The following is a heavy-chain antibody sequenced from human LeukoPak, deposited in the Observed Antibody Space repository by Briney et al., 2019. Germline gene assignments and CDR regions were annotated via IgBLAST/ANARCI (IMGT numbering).Heavy chain of an antibody. CDR3: VRSNSGYDFYWYFDL. Sequence: SETLSLTCTVSGDPINSGSYYWSWIRQPAGKGLEWIGRIYSSGNTKYNPSLKSRVTVSADTSKNQFSLKLNSVTAADTAMYYCVRSNSGYDFYWYFDLWGRSTLVTVSS. J-gene: IGHJ2*01. CDR2: IYSSGNT. D-gene: IGHD5-12*01. CDR1: GDPINSGSYY. V-gene: IGHV4-61*02.